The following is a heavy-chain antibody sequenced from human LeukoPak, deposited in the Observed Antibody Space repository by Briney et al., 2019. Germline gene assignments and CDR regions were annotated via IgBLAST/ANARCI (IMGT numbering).Heavy chain of an antibody. CDR2: INHSGST. CDR3: ARGDWGSPDYYYMDV. J-gene: IGHJ6*03. D-gene: IGHD7-27*01. Sequence: PSETLSLTCAVYGGSFSGYYWSWIRQPPGKGLEWIGEINHSGSTNYNPSLKSRVTISVDTSKNQFSLKLSSVTAADTAVYYCARGDWGSPDYYYMDVWGKGTTVTISS. CDR1: GGSFSGYY. V-gene: IGHV4-34*01.